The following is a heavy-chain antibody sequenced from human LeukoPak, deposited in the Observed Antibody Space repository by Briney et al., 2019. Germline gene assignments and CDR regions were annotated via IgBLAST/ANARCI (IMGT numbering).Heavy chain of an antibody. J-gene: IGHJ4*02. CDR3: AKGSYYDSSGSFYFDY. CDR2: IKQDETEK. D-gene: IGHD3-22*01. CDR1: GFTFSNYV. Sequence: PGGSLRLSCAASGFTFSNYVMHWVRQAPGKGLEWVANIKQDETEKFYLGSVKGRFTISRDNAKNTLYVQVNSLGTEDTAAYYCAKGSYYDSSGSFYFDYWGQGTLVTVSS. V-gene: IGHV3-7*03.